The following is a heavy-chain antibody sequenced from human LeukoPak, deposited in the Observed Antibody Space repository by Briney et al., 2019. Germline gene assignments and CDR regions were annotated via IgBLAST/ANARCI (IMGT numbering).Heavy chain of an antibody. CDR3: AKAHYSVAAAGMSDD. Sequence: ASVKVSCKASGYTFTSYGINWVRQAPGQGFEWMGWISAYNGNTNYAQKVQGRVTMTTDTSTSTAYMELRSLRSDDTAVYYCAKAHYSVAAAGMSDDWGQGTLVTVSS. V-gene: IGHV1-18*01. CDR2: ISAYNGNT. J-gene: IGHJ4*02. D-gene: IGHD6-13*01. CDR1: GYTFTSYG.